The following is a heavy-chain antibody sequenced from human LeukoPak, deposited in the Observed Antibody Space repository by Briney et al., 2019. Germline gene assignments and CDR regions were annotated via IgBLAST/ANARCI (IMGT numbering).Heavy chain of an antibody. CDR2: IYYRGST. D-gene: IGHD3-10*01. CDR3: ARSGITMVRGGRLNWFDP. CDR1: GGSISSYY. Sequence: SETLSLTCTVSGGSISSYYWSWIRQPPGKGLEWIGYIYYRGSTNYNPSLKSRVTISVDTSKNQFSLKLSSVTAADTAVYYCARSGITMVRGGRLNWFDPWGQGTLVTVSS. J-gene: IGHJ5*02. V-gene: IGHV4-59*01.